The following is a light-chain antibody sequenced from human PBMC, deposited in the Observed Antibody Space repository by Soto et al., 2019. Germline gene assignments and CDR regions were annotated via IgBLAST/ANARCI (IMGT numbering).Light chain of an antibody. V-gene: IGKV3D-15*01. Sequence: EIVLTQSPDTLSLSPGERATLSCRASESLRGNYLAWYQQKSGQAPRLLLYDVSNRATAIPARFSGSGSGTEFTLTISSLQSEDFAVYYCQQYNNWPRTFGQGTKVDIK. J-gene: IGKJ1*01. CDR3: QQYNNWPRT. CDR2: DVS. CDR1: ESLRGN.